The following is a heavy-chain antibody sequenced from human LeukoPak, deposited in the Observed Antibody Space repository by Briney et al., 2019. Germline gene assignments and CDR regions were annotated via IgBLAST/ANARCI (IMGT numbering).Heavy chain of an antibody. J-gene: IGHJ4*02. D-gene: IGHD2-2*01. Sequence: SVKVSCKASGGTFSSYAISWVRQAPGQGLEWMGGIIPIFGTANYAQKFQGRVTMTEDTSTDTAYMELSSLRSEDTAVYYCATYCSSTSCYGIKRGNFDYWGQGTLVTVSS. V-gene: IGHV1-69*06. CDR1: GGTFSSYA. CDR3: ATYCSSTSCYGIKRGNFDY. CDR2: IIPIFGTA.